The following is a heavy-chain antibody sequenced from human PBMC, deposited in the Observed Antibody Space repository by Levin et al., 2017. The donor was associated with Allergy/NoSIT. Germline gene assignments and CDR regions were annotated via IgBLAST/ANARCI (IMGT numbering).Heavy chain of an antibody. V-gene: IGHV3-15*01. Sequence: GGSLRLSCVVSGFTVSEAWMHWVRQAPGKGLEWVGRVKRTRNGGTTDFSASVKGRFTISRDDSKNMFYLQMNSLKTEDTAVYYCETDDLGGNWGQGTLVTVSS. J-gene: IGHJ4*02. CDR1: GFTVSEAW. CDR3: ETDDLGGN. CDR2: VKRTRNGGTT. D-gene: IGHD4-23*01.